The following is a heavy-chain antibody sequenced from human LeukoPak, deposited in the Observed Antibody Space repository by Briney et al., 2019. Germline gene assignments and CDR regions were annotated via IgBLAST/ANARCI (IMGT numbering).Heavy chain of an antibody. CDR3: ARGNWWVGAAQYCDY. J-gene: IGHJ4*02. V-gene: IGHV3-7*01. D-gene: IGHD2-8*02. CDR2: IKQDGSDK. Sequence: GGSLRLSCAASGFTFSSYVMSWVRQAPGKGLEWVANIKQDGSDKYYVESVRGRFTISKDNAKNSLYLQMDSLRAEDTAVYFCARGNWWVGAAQYCDYWGRGTLVTVSS. CDR1: GFTFSSYV.